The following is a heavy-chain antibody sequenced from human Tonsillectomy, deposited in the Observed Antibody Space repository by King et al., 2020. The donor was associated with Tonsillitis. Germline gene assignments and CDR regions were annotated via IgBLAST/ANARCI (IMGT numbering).Heavy chain of an antibody. J-gene: IGHJ3*02. V-gene: IGHV1-69*01. Sequence: VQLVESGAEVKKPGSSVKVSCKASGGTFSSYAISWVRQAPGQGLEWMGGIIPIFGTANYAQKFQGRVTITADESTSTAYMELSSLRSEDTAVYYCARAQRSNYYDSSGYRWAFDIWGQGTMVTVSS. D-gene: IGHD3-22*01. CDR1: GGTFSSYA. CDR2: IIPIFGTA. CDR3: ARAQRSNYYDSSGYRWAFDI.